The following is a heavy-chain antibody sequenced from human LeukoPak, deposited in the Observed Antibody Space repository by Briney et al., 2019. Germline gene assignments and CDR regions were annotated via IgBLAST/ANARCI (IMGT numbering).Heavy chain of an antibody. CDR2: IYNSRTT. CDR3: TKATQWLAFDY. CDR1: GGSISNHF. Sequence: SETLSLTCTVSGGSISNHFWSWIRQPPGKGLEWIGSIYNSRTTNYDPSLKSGVTISVDTSKNQLSLQLTSVTAADTAVYYCTKATQWLAFDYWGRGTLVTVSS. D-gene: IGHD6-19*01. J-gene: IGHJ4*02. V-gene: IGHV4-59*11.